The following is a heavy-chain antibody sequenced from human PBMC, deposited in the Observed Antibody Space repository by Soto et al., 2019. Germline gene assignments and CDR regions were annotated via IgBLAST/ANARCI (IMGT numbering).Heavy chain of an antibody. CDR2: IYYSGST. CDR3: ARSSISKKIDY. Sequence: QVQLQESGPGLVKPSLTLTLTCSISGGSINRGGYYWTWSRQHPGKGLEWIGNIYYSGSTSYKPSLKSRVTISIDTSKTHFSLKLSSVTAADTAVYYCARSSISKKIDYWGQGTLVTVSS. D-gene: IGHD2-2*01. CDR1: GGSINRGGYY. J-gene: IGHJ4*02. V-gene: IGHV4-31*03.